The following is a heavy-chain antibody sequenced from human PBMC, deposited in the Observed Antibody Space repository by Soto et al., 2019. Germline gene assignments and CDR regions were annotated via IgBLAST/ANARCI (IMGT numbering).Heavy chain of an antibody. Sequence: GGSLRLSCAASGFTFSSYSMNWVRQAPGKGLEWVSSISSSSSYIYYADSVKGRFTISRDNAKNSLYLQMNSLRAEDTAVYYCARDRTPSHYDFWSGYYNDFDYWGQGTLVTVSS. V-gene: IGHV3-21*01. D-gene: IGHD3-3*01. CDR3: ARDRTPSHYDFWSGYYNDFDY. J-gene: IGHJ4*02. CDR2: ISSSSSYI. CDR1: GFTFSSYS.